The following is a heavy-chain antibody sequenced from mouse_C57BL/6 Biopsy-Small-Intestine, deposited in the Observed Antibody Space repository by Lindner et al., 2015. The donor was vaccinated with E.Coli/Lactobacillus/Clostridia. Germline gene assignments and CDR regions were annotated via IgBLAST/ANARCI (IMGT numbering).Heavy chain of an antibody. Sequence: VQLQESGAELARPGASVKLSCKASGYTFTSYGISWVKQRTGQGLEWIGEIYPRSGNTYYNEKFKGKATLTADKSSSTAYMELRSLTSEDSAVYFCAATVVATPYYAMDYWGQGTSVTASS. CDR2: IYPRSGNT. J-gene: IGHJ4*01. D-gene: IGHD1-1*01. CDR3: AATVVATPYYAMDY. V-gene: IGHV1-81*01. CDR1: GYTFTSYG.